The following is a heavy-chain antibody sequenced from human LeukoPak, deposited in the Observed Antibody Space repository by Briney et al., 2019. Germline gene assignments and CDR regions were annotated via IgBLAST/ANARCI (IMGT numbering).Heavy chain of an antibody. Sequence: GGSLRLSCAASGFTFSSYSMNWVRQAPGKGLEWVSVIYSGGSTYYADSVKGRFTISRDNSKNTLYLQMNSLRAEDTAVYYCARDLRPASWGQGTLVTVSS. D-gene: IGHD6-25*01. CDR2: IYSGGST. V-gene: IGHV3-66*01. J-gene: IGHJ4*02. CDR3: ARDLRPAS. CDR1: GFTFSSYS.